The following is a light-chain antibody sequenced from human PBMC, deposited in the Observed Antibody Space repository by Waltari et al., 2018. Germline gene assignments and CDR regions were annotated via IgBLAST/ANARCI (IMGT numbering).Light chain of an antibody. Sequence: QSILTQPPSVSAAPEQKVTISCSGSTSNIGARFVSWYQHLPGAAPKLLIYDNVGRPSGNPDRFSASKSGTSATLAITGLQTGDEADYYCATWDDALTAVLFGGGTRLTVL. CDR1: TSNIGARF. J-gene: IGLJ2*01. CDR3: ATWDDALTAVL. V-gene: IGLV1-51*01. CDR2: DNV.